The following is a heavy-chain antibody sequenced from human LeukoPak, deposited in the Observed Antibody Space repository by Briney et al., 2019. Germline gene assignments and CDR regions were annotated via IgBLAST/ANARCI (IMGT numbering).Heavy chain of an antibody. J-gene: IGHJ4*02. CDR3: AKDPVGASGL. V-gene: IGHV3-30*04. CDR2: ISYDGSNK. Sequence: HPGGSLRLSCAASGFTFSSYAMHWVRQAPGKGLEWVAVISYDGSNKYYADSVRGRFTVSRDNSRNTVYLQMSSLRGEDTAVYHCAKDPVGASGLWGQGTLVTVSS. D-gene: IGHD3-16*01. CDR1: GFTFSSYA.